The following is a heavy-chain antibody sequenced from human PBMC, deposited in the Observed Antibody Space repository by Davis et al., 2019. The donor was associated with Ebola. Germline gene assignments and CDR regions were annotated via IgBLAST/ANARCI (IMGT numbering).Heavy chain of an antibody. CDR1: GYTFTTYY. J-gene: IGHJ4*02. Sequence: ASVKVSCKASGYTFTTYYLHWVRQAPGQGLDWMGIINPTGGITNYAQKFQGRVTMTRDTSTSTVYMELSSLRSEDTAVYYCARERDGYNLDYWGQGTLVTVSS. D-gene: IGHD5-24*01. CDR2: INPTGGIT. V-gene: IGHV1-46*01. CDR3: ARERDGYNLDY.